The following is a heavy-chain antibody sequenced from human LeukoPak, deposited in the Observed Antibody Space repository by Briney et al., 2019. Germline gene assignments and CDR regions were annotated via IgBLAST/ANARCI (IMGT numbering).Heavy chain of an antibody. J-gene: IGHJ5*02. CDR1: GYTFTGYY. Sequence: ASVKVSCKASGYTFTGYYIHWVRQAPGQGLEWMGWNNPNSGGTNYAQKFQGRVTLTRDTSIRTAYMELSRLTSDDTAVYYCVRESTETYSGNYLNWFDPWGQGTLVTVSS. V-gene: IGHV1-2*02. CDR2: NNPNSGGT. D-gene: IGHD1-26*01. CDR3: VRESTETYSGNYLNWFDP.